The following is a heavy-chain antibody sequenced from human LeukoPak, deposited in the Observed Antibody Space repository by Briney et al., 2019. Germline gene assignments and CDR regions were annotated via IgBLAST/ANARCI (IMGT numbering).Heavy chain of an antibody. CDR3: VKDNPLDY. CDR1: GFTFTGYW. D-gene: IGHD1-14*01. J-gene: IGHJ4*02. Sequence: GGSLRLSCAASGFTFTGYWMSWVRQAPGKGLEWVAFIRYDGNNKLYADSMKGRFTISRDNSKNTLYLHINSLRAEDTAVYYCVKDNPLDYWGQGTLVIVSS. V-gene: IGHV3-30*02. CDR2: IRYDGNNK.